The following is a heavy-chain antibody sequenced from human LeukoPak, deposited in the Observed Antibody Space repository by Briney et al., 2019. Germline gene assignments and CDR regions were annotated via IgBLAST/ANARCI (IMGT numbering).Heavy chain of an antibody. J-gene: IGHJ4*02. CDR1: GFTFSSFG. CDR2: TLYDGSIK. Sequence: PGGSLRLSSAASGFTFSSFGMYWVPQAPGKGLEGVAYTLYDGSIKYYADSVKGRFTIARDNSNNTLYLQMNSLRTEDTAVYYCAKAIPVVVPAANDYWGQGTLVTVSS. CDR3: AKAIPVVVPAANDY. D-gene: IGHD2-2*01. V-gene: IGHV3-30*02.